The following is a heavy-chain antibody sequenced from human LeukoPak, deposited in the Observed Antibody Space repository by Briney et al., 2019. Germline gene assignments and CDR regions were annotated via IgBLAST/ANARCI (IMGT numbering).Heavy chain of an antibody. J-gene: IGHJ3*02. CDR3: ARTWMVRGVIGAFDI. CDR2: IYPGDSDI. D-gene: IGHD3-10*01. CDR1: GYSFTSYW. Sequence: GESLKISCKGSGYSFTSYWIGWVRQMPGKGLEWMGIIYPGDSDIRYSPSFQGQVTISADKSISTAYLQWSSLKASDSAMYYCARTWMVRGVIGAFDIWGQGTMVTVSS. V-gene: IGHV5-51*01.